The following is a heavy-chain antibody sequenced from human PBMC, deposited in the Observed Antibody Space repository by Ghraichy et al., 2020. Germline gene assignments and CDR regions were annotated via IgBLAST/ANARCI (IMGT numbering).Heavy chain of an antibody. V-gene: IGHV3-48*02. Sequence: GGSLRLSCAASGFTFSSYSINWVRQAPGKGLEWVSYISSGSSTIYYADSVKGRFTISRDNAKNSLFLQMNSLRDEDTAVYYCARAPREYYDSSGYYSPGDYWGQGALVTVSS. CDR1: GFTFSSYS. J-gene: IGHJ4*02. CDR3: ARAPREYYDSSGYYSPGDY. CDR2: ISSGSSTI. D-gene: IGHD3-22*01.